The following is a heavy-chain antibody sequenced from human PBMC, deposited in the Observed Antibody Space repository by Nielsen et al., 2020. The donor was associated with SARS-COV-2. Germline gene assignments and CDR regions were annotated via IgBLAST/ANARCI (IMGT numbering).Heavy chain of an antibody. J-gene: IGHJ4*02. CDR3: ARGVLPAAMDFDY. CDR1: GYSFTSYW. Sequence: GESLKISCKGSGYSFTSYWIGWVRQMPGKGLEWMGIIDPGDSETRYSPSFQGQVTISADKSISTAYLQWSSLKASDTAMYYCARGVLPAAMDFDYWGQGTLVTVSS. CDR2: IDPGDSET. V-gene: IGHV5-51*01. D-gene: IGHD2-2*01.